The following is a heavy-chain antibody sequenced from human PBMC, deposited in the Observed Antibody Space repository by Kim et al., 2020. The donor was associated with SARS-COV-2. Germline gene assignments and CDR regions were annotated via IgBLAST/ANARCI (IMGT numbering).Heavy chain of an antibody. J-gene: IGHJ6*02. D-gene: IGHD3-10*01. Sequence: GGSLRLSCAASGFTFSSYDMHWVRQATGKGLEWVSAIGTAGDPYYPGSVKGRFTISRENAKNSLYLQMNSLRAGDTAVYYCARGELEYYYGSGSYRAPYGMDVWGQGTTVTVSS. CDR3: ARGELEYYYGSGSYRAPYGMDV. V-gene: IGHV3-13*05. CDR2: IGTAGDP. CDR1: GFTFSSYD.